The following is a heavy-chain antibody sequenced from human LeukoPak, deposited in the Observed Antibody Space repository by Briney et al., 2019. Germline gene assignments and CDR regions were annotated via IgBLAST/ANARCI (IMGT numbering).Heavy chain of an antibody. CDR2: MNPNSGST. CDR3: ARDIDIVVVVAATPGSFDY. D-gene: IGHD2-15*01. CDR1: GYTFTSYD. Sequence: ASVKVSCKASGYTFTSYDINWVRQATGQGLEWMGWMNPNSGSTGYAQKFQGRVTITRNTSISTAYMELSSLRSEDTAVYYCARDIDIVVVVAATPGSFDYWGQGTLVTVSS. J-gene: IGHJ4*02. V-gene: IGHV1-8*03.